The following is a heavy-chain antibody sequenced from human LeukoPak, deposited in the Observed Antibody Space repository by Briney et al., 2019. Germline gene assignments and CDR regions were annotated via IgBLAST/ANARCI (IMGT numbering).Heavy chain of an antibody. CDR1: GGSILTTNW. Sequence: SGTLSLTCAVSGGSILTTNWCSGVRQPPGKGLEWIGEVHLSGASNYNPSLKSRVNMSIDKSKNQLSLELTSVTAADTAIYYCTGEIGAFSTVGFWGQGTLVTVSS. CDR3: TGEIGAFSTVGF. CDR2: VHLSGAS. V-gene: IGHV4-4*02. J-gene: IGHJ4*02. D-gene: IGHD2/OR15-2a*01.